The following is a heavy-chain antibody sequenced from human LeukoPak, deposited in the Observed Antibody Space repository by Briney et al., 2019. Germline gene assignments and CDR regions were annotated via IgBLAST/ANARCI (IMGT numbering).Heavy chain of an antibody. D-gene: IGHD6-6*01. CDR1: GFTFSSFA. J-gene: IGHJ2*01. CDR3: ARDPSLAARPYWYFDL. V-gene: IGHV3-7*01. Sequence: GGSLRLSCAASGFTFSSFAMSWVRQAPGKGLEWGANIKQDGSEKYYVDSVKGRFTISRDNAKSSLYLQMNSLRAEDTAVYYCARDPSLAARPYWYFDLWGRGTLVTVSS. CDR2: IKQDGSEK.